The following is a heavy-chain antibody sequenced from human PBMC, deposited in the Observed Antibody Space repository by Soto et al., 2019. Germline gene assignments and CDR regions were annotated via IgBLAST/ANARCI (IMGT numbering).Heavy chain of an antibody. CDR2: ISWNGANT. Sequence: GESLKISCAASGFRFDDYNMHWVRQGPGKGLEWVSFISWNGANTFYADSVRGRFTISRDSSKKSVSLQINSLRSEDTALYYCAREALSDGFALDVWGQGTTVTVSS. CDR1: GFRFDDYN. V-gene: IGHV3-43*01. CDR3: AREALSDGFALDV. D-gene: IGHD2-21*01. J-gene: IGHJ6*02.